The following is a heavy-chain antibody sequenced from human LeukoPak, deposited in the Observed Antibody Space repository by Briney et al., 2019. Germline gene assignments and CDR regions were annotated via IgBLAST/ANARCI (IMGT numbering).Heavy chain of an antibody. D-gene: IGHD6-13*01. CDR2: IRYDGSNK. J-gene: IGHJ4*02. V-gene: IGHV3-30*02. Sequence: GGSLRLSCAASGFTFSSYGMHWVRQAPGKGLEWVAFIRYDGSNKYYADSVKGRFTISRDNSKNTLYLQMNSLRAEDTAVYYCARDPGIQGYFDYWGQGTLVTVSS. CDR1: GFTFSSYG. CDR3: ARDPGIQGYFDY.